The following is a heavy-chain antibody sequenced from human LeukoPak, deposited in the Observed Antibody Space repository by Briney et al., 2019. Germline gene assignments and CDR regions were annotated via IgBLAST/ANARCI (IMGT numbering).Heavy chain of an antibody. CDR2: ISGSGGST. CDR1: GFTFSSYA. J-gene: IGHJ6*02. V-gene: IGHV3-23*01. Sequence: GGSLRLSCAASGFTFSSYAMSWVRQAPGKGLEWVSAISGSGGSTYYADSVKGRFTISRDNSKNTLYLQMNSLRAEDTAVYHCAKEGRSSSGYYYYYYGMDVWGQGTTVTVSS. D-gene: IGHD6-6*01. CDR3: AKEGRSSSGYYYYYYGMDV.